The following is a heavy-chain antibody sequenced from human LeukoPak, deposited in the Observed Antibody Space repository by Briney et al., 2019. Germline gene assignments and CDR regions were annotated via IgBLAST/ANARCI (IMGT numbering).Heavy chain of an antibody. CDR3: ARGAVYSSDPYPGNY. V-gene: IGHV1-2*02. Sequence: GASVKVSCKASGYTFTGYYMHWVRQAPGQGLEWMGWINPNSGGTNYAQKFQGRVTMTRNTSISTAYMELSRLRSDDTAVYYCARGAVYSSDPYPGNYWGQGTLVTVSS. D-gene: IGHD6-19*01. CDR1: GYTFTGYY. J-gene: IGHJ4*02. CDR2: INPNSGGT.